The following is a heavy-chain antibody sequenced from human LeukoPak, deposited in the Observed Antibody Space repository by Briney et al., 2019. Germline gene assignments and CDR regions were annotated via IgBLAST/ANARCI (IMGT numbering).Heavy chain of an antibody. Sequence: LPGGSLRLSCAASGFTFSTYGLSWVRQSPGKGLEWVSAISGRASGGITNYADSVKGRFTISRDNYKNTLYLQMNSLRVEDTAVYFCANHKSAFEFWGQGTLVTVSS. V-gene: IGHV3-23*01. D-gene: IGHD3-3*02. CDR1: GFTFSTYG. CDR3: ANHKSAFEF. CDR2: ISGRASGGIT. J-gene: IGHJ4*02.